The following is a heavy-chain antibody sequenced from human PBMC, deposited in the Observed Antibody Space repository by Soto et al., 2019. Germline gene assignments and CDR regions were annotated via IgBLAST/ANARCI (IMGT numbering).Heavy chain of an antibody. Sequence: ASVKVSCKASGYTFTSYAMHWVRQAPGQRLEWMGWINAGNGNTKYSQKFQGRVTITRDTSASTAYMELSSLRSEDTAVYYCARAPWCSSTSCYRWFDPWGQGTLVIVSS. CDR3: ARAPWCSSTSCYRWFDP. J-gene: IGHJ5*02. D-gene: IGHD2-2*01. CDR1: GYTFTSYA. CDR2: INAGNGNT. V-gene: IGHV1-3*01.